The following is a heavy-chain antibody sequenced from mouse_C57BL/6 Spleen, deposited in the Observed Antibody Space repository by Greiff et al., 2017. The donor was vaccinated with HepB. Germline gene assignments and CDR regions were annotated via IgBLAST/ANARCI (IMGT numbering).Heavy chain of an antibody. J-gene: IGHJ3*01. CDR1: GFNIKDYY. V-gene: IGHV14-2*01. Sequence: EVKLMESGAELVKPGASVKLSCTASGFNIKDYYMHWVKQRTEQGLEWIGRIDPEDGETKYAPKFQGKATITADTSSNTAYLQLSSLTSEDTAVYYCASGGFDYDGRAGFAYWGQGTLVTVSA. CDR2: IDPEDGET. CDR3: ASGGFDYDGRAGFAY. D-gene: IGHD2-4*01.